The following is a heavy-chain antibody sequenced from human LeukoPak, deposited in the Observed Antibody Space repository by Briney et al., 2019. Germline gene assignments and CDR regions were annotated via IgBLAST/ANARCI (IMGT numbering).Heavy chain of an antibody. CDR1: GYTFTGYY. J-gene: IGHJ5*02. CDR3: ARVVYSSSWYAAGNWFDP. Sequence: ASVKVSCKASGYTFTGYYMHWVRQAPGQGLEWMGWINPNSGGTNYAQKFQGRVTMTRDTSISTAYMELSRLRSDDTAVYYCARVVYSSSWYAAGNWFDPWGQGTLVTVSS. CDR2: INPNSGGT. V-gene: IGHV1-2*02. D-gene: IGHD6-13*01.